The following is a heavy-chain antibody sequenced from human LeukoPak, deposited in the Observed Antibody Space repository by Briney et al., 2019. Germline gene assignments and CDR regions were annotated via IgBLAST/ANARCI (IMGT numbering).Heavy chain of an antibody. CDR2: IYTSGST. Sequence: PSQTLSLTCAVSGGSISSGSYYWSWIRQPAGKGLEWIGRIYTSGSTNYNPSLKSRVTISVDTSKNQFSLKLSSVTAADTAVYYCARQPAGTLFDYWGQGTLVTVSS. CDR1: GGSISSGSYY. D-gene: IGHD2-2*01. V-gene: IGHV4-61*02. J-gene: IGHJ4*02. CDR3: ARQPAGTLFDY.